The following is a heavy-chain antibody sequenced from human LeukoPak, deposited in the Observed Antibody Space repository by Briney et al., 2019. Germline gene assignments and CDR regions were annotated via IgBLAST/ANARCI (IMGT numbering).Heavy chain of an antibody. CDR2: ISDGGGSI. CDR1: GFTFSGFA. J-gene: IGHJ4*02. Sequence: GGSLRLSCAASGFTFSGFAMSWVRQAPGTGLEWVSAISDGGGSINYADSVKGRFTISRDNSKNTLSLQMNSLRAEDTAIYYCARTGGSGSYYNWAYFDYWGQGTLVTVSS. V-gene: IGHV3-23*01. D-gene: IGHD3-10*01. CDR3: ARTGGSGSYYNWAYFDY.